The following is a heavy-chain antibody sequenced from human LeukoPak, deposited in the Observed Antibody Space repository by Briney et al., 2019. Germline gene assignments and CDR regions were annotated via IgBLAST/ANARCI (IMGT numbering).Heavy chain of an antibody. D-gene: IGHD5-18*01. CDR3: ARGSPMVTGFNWFDP. CDR1: GGTFSSYA. J-gene: IGHJ5*02. Sequence: SVKVSCKASGGTFSSYAISWVRQAPGQGLEWMGGIIPIFGSANYAQKFQGRVTITTDESTSTAYMELSSLRSEDTAVYYCARGSPMVTGFNWFDPWGQGTLVTVSS. CDR2: IIPIFGSA. V-gene: IGHV1-69*05.